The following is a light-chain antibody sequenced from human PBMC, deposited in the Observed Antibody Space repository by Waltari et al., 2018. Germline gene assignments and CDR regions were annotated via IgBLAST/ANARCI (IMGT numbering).Light chain of an antibody. Sequence: SYVMTQPPSVSVAPGQTATITCGGDNIGSKSLHWYQKKPGQAPVLVIFDDSDRPSGIPERLSGSNSDNTATLSINRVEAGDEADYYCQVWDSSSDHWLFGGGTELTVL. CDR1: NIGSKS. CDR3: QVWDSSSDHWL. J-gene: IGLJ3*02. CDR2: DDS. V-gene: IGLV3-21*02.